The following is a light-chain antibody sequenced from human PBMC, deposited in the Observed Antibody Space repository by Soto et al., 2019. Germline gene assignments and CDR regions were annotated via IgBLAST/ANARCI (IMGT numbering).Light chain of an antibody. CDR2: AAS. Sequence: EIVMTQSPATLSVSPGERATLSCRASQSVSSNLAWYQQKPGQAPRLLIYAASTRATGVPARFSGSGSGTELTLTICRLQSEDFAVYYCQQCNNWPRPFPLGTKLEIK. J-gene: IGKJ1*01. CDR1: QSVSSN. CDR3: QQCNNWPRP. V-gene: IGKV3-15*01.